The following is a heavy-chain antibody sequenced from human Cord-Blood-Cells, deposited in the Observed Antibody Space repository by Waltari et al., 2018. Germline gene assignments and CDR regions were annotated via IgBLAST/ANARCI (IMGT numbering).Heavy chain of an antibody. Sequence: QVQLVQSGAAVKKTGASVKVSCKASGYTSTGHYMHWLRQAPGQGLEWMGWINPNRGGTNYAQKFQGRVTMTRDTSSSTAYMELSRLRSDDTAVYYCASSSAGEVRYGYWGQGTLVTVSS. J-gene: IGHJ4*02. CDR3: ASSSAGEVRYGY. D-gene: IGHD3-10*01. CDR1: GYTSTGHY. CDR2: INPNRGGT. V-gene: IGHV1-2*02.